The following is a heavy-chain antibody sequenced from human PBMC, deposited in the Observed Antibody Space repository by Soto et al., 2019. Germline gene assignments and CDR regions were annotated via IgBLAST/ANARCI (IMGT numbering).Heavy chain of an antibody. Sequence: PGGSLRLSCEASGFTFSDYYMSWIRQAPGKGLEWVSYISSSGTTIYYADSVKGRFTISRDNTKHSVHLQMNSLRAEDTAVYYCARDSEVHYGMDVWGQGTTVTVSS. J-gene: IGHJ6*01. V-gene: IGHV3-11*01. D-gene: IGHD3-10*01. CDR1: GFTFSDYY. CDR2: ISSSGTTI. CDR3: ARDSEVHYGMDV.